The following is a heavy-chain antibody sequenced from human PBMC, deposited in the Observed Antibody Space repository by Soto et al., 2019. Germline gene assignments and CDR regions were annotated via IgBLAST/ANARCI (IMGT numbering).Heavy chain of an antibody. CDR1: GYTFTSYA. CDR3: ARGIQLRDWFDP. V-gene: IGHV1-3*01. D-gene: IGHD4-17*01. Sequence: ASLKVSYKASGYTFTSYAMHWVRQAPGQRLEWMGWINAGNGNTKYSQKFQGRATITRDTSASTAYMELSSLRSEDTAVYYCARGIQLRDWFDPWGQGTLVNVSS. CDR2: INAGNGNT. J-gene: IGHJ5*02.